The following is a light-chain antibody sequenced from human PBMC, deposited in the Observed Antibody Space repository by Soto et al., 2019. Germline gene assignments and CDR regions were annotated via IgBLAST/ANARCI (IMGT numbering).Light chain of an antibody. CDR2: SNN. V-gene: IGLV1-47*02. CDR1: SSNIGSNY. CDR3: AAWDDSLWV. Sequence: QSVLTQPPSASGTPGQRVTISCSGSSSNIGSNYVYWYQQLPGTAPKLLIYSNNQRPSGVPDRFSGSKSGTSASLAISGLLSEDEADYYCAAWDDSLWVFGGGTKLTVL. J-gene: IGLJ3*02.